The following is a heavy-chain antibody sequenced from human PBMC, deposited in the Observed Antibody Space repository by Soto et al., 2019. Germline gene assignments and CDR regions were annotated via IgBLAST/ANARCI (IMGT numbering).Heavy chain of an antibody. CDR1: GGSISSGGYY. Sequence: SETLSLTCTVSGGSISSGGYYWSWIRQHPGKGLEWIGYIYYSGSTYYNPSLKSRVSISVDTSKNQFSLKLSSVTAADTAVYYCARDLRNWFDPWGQGTLVTVS. CDR3: ARDLRNWFDP. CDR2: IYYSGST. J-gene: IGHJ5*02. V-gene: IGHV4-31*03.